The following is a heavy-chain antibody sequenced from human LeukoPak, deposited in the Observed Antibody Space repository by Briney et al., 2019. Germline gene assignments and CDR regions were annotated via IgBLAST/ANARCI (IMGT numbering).Heavy chain of an antibody. CDR1: GDSISSYY. V-gene: IGHV4-59*01. J-gene: IGHJ4*02. D-gene: IGHD1-26*01. CDR3: ARDRVGATGHFDY. CDR2: LSKSGTT. Sequence: SETPSPTCTVSGDSISSYYWSWIRQPPGKGLEWIGYLSKSGTTNYNPSLKSRVTISVDTSKNQFSLNLRSVTAADTAVYYCARDRVGATGHFDYWGQGVLVTVSS.